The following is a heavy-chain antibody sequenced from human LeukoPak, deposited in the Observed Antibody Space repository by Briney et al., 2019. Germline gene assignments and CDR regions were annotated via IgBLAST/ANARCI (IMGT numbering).Heavy chain of an antibody. J-gene: IGHJ2*01. V-gene: IGHV3-30*18. CDR3: AKVVYDFYWYFDL. CDR2: ISYDGSNK. Sequence: HPGRSLRLSCAASGFTFSSYGMHWVRQAPGKGLEWVAVISYDGSNKYYADSVKGRFTISRDNSKNTLYLQMNSLRAEDTAVYYCAKVVYDFYWYFDLWGRGTLVTVSS. CDR1: GFTFSSYG. D-gene: IGHD1-1*01.